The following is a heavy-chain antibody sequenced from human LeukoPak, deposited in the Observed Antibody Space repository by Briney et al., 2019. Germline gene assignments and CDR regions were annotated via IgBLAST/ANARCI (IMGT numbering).Heavy chain of an antibody. D-gene: IGHD2-15*01. CDR2: ISSNSRTI. Sequence: GGSLRLSCEASGFTFGEYSLIWVRQAQGEGLEWVSYISSNSRTIYYADSVKGRFTMSRDNDKNSMYLQMNSLRAEDTAVYYCARDCSGRNWARDFDYWGQGTLVTVSS. CDR3: ARDCSGRNWARDFDY. CDR1: GFTFGEYS. J-gene: IGHJ4*02. V-gene: IGHV3-48*01.